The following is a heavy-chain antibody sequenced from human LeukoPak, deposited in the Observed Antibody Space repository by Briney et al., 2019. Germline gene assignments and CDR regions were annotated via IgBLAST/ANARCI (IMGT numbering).Heavy chain of an antibody. D-gene: IGHD3-10*01. V-gene: IGHV3-7*03. CDR1: GFTFSSSW. Sequence: GGSLRLSCVASGFTFSSSWMSWVRRAPGKGLEWVANIKQDGTEEYYVDSVRGRFSISKDNAKNSLYLQMNSLRAEDTAVYYCARDRRGPFDYWGQGTLVTVSS. J-gene: IGHJ4*02. CDR2: IKQDGTEE. CDR3: ARDRRGPFDY.